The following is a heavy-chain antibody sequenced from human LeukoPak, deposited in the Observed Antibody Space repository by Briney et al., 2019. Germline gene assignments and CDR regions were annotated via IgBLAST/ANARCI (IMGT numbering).Heavy chain of an antibody. CDR2: IYYSGST. CDR1: GGSISSYY. D-gene: IGHD2-15*01. J-gene: IGHJ4*02. Sequence: PSETLSLTCTVSGGSISSYYWSWIRQPPGKGLEWIGYIYYSGSTNYNPSLKSRVTISVDTSKNQFSLKLSSVTAADTAVYYCARQRSERYPPDYWGQGTLVTVSP. V-gene: IGHV4-59*08. CDR3: ARQRSERYPPDY.